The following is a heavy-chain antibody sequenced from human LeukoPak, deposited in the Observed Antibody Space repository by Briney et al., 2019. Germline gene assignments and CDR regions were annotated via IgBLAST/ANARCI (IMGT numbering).Heavy chain of an antibody. D-gene: IGHD3-10*01. CDR1: GGSISKYY. CDR2: VFDRGRT. CDR3: ARHGGVIMIRGVLVDGFDI. V-gene: IGHV4-59*08. J-gene: IGHJ3*02. Sequence: SGSPCLTCAVSGGSISKYYWSWVRESPGEGLGWVGDVFDRGRTKNKPSLKSRVTMSVDTTKNQFALRLSSVTAAVTVVYYCARHGGVIMIRGVLVDGFDIWGQGTMVTVFS.